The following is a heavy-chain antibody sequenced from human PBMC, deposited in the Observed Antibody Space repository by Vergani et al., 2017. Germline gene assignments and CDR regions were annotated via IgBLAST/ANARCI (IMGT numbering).Heavy chain of an antibody. CDR1: GGSISSGSYY. Sequence: QVQLQESGPGLVKPSQTLSLTCTVSGGSISSGSYYWSWIRQPAGKGLEWIGRIYTSGSTNYNPSLKSRVTISVDTSKNQFSLKLSSVTAAYTAVYYCARCTREEYFDYWGQGTLVTVSS. CDR3: ARCTREEYFDY. V-gene: IGHV4-61*02. J-gene: IGHJ4*02. CDR2: IYTSGST. D-gene: IGHD2-2*01.